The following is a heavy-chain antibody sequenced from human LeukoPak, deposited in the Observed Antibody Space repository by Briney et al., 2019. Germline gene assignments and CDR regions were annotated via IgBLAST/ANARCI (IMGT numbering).Heavy chain of an antibody. V-gene: IGHV1-69*13. D-gene: IGHD5-18*01. J-gene: IGHJ5*02. Sequence: SVKVSCKASGGTFSSYAISWVRQAPGQGLEWVGGIIPIFGTANYAQKFQGRVTITADESTSTAYMELSSLRSEDTAVYYCARDENTAMVSGPWGQGALVTVSS. CDR2: IIPIFGTA. CDR1: GGTFSSYA. CDR3: ARDENTAMVSGP.